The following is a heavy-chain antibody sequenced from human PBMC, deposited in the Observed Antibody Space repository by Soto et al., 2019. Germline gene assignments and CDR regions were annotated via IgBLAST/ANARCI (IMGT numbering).Heavy chain of an antibody. J-gene: IGHJ4*02. CDR2: IYYSGST. CDR1: GGSVSSGSYY. D-gene: IGHD2-21*02. CDR3: ASCGGDCYAN. V-gene: IGHV4-61*01. Sequence: KPSETLSLTCTVSGGSVSSGSYYWSWIRQPPGKGLEWIGYIYYSGSTNYNPSLKSRVTISVDTSKNQFSLKLSSVTAADTAVYYCASCGGDCYANWGQGTLVTVSS.